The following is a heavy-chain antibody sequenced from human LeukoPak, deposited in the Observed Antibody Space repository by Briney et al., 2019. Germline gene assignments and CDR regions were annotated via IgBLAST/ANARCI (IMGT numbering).Heavy chain of an antibody. Sequence: SVKVSCKASGGTFSSYAISWVRQAPGQGLEWMGGIIPIFGTANYAQKFQGRVTITTDEPTSTAYMELSSLRSEDTAVYYCARDEVTQGAFDIWGQGTMVTVSS. CDR2: IIPIFGTA. D-gene: IGHD5-18*01. V-gene: IGHV1-69*05. CDR3: ARDEVTQGAFDI. J-gene: IGHJ3*02. CDR1: GGTFSSYA.